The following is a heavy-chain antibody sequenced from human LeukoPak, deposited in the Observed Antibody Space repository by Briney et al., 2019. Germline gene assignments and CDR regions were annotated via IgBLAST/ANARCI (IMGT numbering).Heavy chain of an antibody. V-gene: IGHV4-34*01. CDR3: ARDLGYCSGGSCYKERNWYFDL. CDR2: INHSGST. D-gene: IGHD2-15*01. Sequence: SETLSLTCAVYGGSFSGYYWSWIRQPPGKGLEWIGEINHSGSTNYNPSLKSRVTISVDTSKNQFSLKLSSVTAADTAVYYCARDLGYCSGGSCYKERNWYFDLGGCGTLVTVSS. J-gene: IGHJ2*01. CDR1: GGSFSGYY.